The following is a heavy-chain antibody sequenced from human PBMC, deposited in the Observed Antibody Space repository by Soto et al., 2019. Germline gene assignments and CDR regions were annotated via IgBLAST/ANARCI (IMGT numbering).Heavy chain of an antibody. V-gene: IGHV4-59*08. Sequence: SETLSLTCTVFGGSISSYYWSWIRQPPGKGLEWIGYIYYSGSTNYNPSLKSRVTISVDTSKNQFSLKLSSVTAADTAVYYCARVAAQLAGYYYYYMDVWGKGTTVTVSS. CDR2: IYYSGST. CDR3: ARVAAQLAGYYYYYMDV. J-gene: IGHJ6*03. D-gene: IGHD2-15*01. CDR1: GGSISSYY.